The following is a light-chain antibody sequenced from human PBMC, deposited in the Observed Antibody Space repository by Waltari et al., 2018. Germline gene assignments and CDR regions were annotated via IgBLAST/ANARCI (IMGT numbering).Light chain of an antibody. V-gene: IGKV1-5*03. CDR3: QQYNSYSLT. J-gene: IGKJ1*01. Sequence: DIQMTQSPSTLSASVGDRVTITCRASESISNWLAWYQQKPGKAPKLLIYKASSSESGVPSRCSGSGSGTEFALTISSLQPDDFATYYCQQYNSYSLTFGQGTKVEVK. CDR2: KAS. CDR1: ESISNW.